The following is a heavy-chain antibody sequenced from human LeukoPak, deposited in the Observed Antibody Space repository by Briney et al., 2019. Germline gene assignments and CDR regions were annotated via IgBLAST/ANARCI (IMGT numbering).Heavy chain of an antibody. CDR2: INSDGSWT. V-gene: IGHV3-74*01. CDR1: GNYW. D-gene: IGHD3-3*01. J-gene: IGHJ4*02. Sequence: GGSLRLSCAASGNYWMHWVRQAPGKGLVWVSHINSDGSWTSYADSVKGRFTISKDNAKNTVYLQMNSLRAEDTAVYYCARATYYDFWSGYYIWGQGTLVTVSS. CDR3: ARATYYDFWSGYYI.